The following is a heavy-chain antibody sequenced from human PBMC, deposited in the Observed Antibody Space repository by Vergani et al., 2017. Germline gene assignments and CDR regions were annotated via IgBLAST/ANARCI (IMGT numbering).Heavy chain of an antibody. D-gene: IGHD3-3*01. Sequence: QLVQSGPEVKKPGASVKVSSKASGSTFTSYAMNWVRQAPGQGLEWMGWINTNTGNPTYAQGFTGRFVFSLDTSVSTAYLQICSLKAEDTAVYYCARGGFGHDLWSGYRGCWFDPWGQGTLVTVSS. CDR3: ARGGFGHDLWSGYRGCWFDP. CDR1: GSTFTSYA. J-gene: IGHJ5*02. V-gene: IGHV7-4-1*01. CDR2: INTNTGNP.